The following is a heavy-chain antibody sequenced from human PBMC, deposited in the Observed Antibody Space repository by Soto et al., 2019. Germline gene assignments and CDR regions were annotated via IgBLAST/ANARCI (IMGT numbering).Heavy chain of an antibody. CDR3: GRDQLSSGLYVWFDP. CDR1: GGSISTYY. V-gene: IGHV4-59*01. D-gene: IGHD6-25*01. Sequence: HVQLQESGPGLVKPSETLSLTCTVSGGSISTYYWSWIRQPPGKGLEWIGYIYYDGSTSYNPSLRSRVPISVDTSKNQFSLILSSVTSADTAVYYWGRDQLSSGLYVWFDPWGQGTLVTVSS. J-gene: IGHJ5*02. CDR2: IYYDGST.